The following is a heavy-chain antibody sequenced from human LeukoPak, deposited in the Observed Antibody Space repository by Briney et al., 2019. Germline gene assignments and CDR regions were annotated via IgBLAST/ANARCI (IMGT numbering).Heavy chain of an antibody. CDR1: GGSISSYY. D-gene: IGHD6-13*01. J-gene: IGHJ4*02. Sequence: SETLSLTCTVSGGSISSYYWSWIRQPAGKGLEWIGRIYTSGSTNYNPSLKSRVTMSVDTSKSQFSLKLSSVTAAVTAVYYCARGGIAAAPFDYWGQGTLVTVSS. CDR3: ARGGIAAAPFDY. V-gene: IGHV4-4*07. CDR2: IYTSGST.